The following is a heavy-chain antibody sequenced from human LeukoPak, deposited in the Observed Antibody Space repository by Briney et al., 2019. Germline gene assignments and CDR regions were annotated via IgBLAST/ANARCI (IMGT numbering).Heavy chain of an antibody. D-gene: IGHD6-13*01. V-gene: IGHV3-20*04. CDR2: INWNGGST. J-gene: IGHJ4*02. Sequence: PGGSLRLSCAASGFTFDDYGMSWVRQAPGKGLEWVSGINWNGGSTGYADSVKGRFTISRDNAKNSLYLQMNSLRAEDTALYYCARDLTLYSSSWYVEVSDYWGQGTLVTVSS. CDR1: GFTFDDYG. CDR3: ARDLTLYSSSWYVEVSDY.